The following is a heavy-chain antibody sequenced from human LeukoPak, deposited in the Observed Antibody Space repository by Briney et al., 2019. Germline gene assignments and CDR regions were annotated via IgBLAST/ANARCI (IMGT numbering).Heavy chain of an antibody. V-gene: IGHV3-30*02. Sequence: GGPLRLSCAASGFTFSSYGMHWVRQAPGEGLEWVAFIRYDGSNKYYADSVKGRFTISRDNAKNSLYLQMNSLRAEDTAVYYCARDYSSEWFGEAYYFDYWGQGTLVTVSS. CDR3: ARDYSSEWFGEAYYFDY. CDR1: GFTFSSYG. J-gene: IGHJ4*02. CDR2: IRYDGSNK. D-gene: IGHD3-10*01.